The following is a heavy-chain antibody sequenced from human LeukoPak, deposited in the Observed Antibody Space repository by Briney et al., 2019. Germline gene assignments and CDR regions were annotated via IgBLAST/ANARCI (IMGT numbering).Heavy chain of an antibody. CDR3: ARDLVY. CDR2: IYTSGST. D-gene: IGHD1-26*01. V-gene: IGHV4-61*02. J-gene: IGHJ4*02. Sequence: SQTLSLTCTVSGGSISSGSYYWSWIRQPAGKGLEWIGRIYTSGSTNYNPSLKSRVTISVDTSKNQFSLKLSSVTAAGTAVYYCARDLVYWGQGTLVTVSS. CDR1: GGSISSGSYY.